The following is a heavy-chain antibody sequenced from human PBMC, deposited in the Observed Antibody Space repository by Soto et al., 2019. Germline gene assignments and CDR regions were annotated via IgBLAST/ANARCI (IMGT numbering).Heavy chain of an antibody. J-gene: IGHJ6*02. D-gene: IGHD2-15*01. CDR3: ARCIAVAAGSWYYGMDV. V-gene: IGHV1-2*04. CDR2: INPNSGDT. CDR1: GYTFTGYY. Sequence: ASVKVSCKASGYTFTGYYMHWVRQAPGQGLEWMGWINPNSGDTNYAQKFQGWVTMTRDTSISTAYMELSRLRSDNTAVYYCARCIAVAAGSWYYGMDVWGQGTTVTVSS.